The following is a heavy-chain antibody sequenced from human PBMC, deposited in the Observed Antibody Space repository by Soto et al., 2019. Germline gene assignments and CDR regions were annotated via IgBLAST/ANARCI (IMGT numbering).Heavy chain of an antibody. V-gene: IGHV3-23*01. CDR2: IRGSGGST. Sequence: GKGLARVSAIRGSGGSTYYADSVKGRFTISRDNSKNTRYRQMNSLSAEDTAVFFFQAAAGIRDTVPVSAFLLNRSSDL. J-gene: IGHJ2*01. CDR3: QAAAGIRDTVPVSAFLLNRSSDL. D-gene: IGHD6-13*01.